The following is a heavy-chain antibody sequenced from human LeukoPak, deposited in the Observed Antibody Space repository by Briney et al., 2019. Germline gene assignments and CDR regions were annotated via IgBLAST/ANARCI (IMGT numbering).Heavy chain of an antibody. D-gene: IGHD6-6*01. Sequence: PGGSLRLSCAASGFTFTNYVMTWVRQAPGKGLEWISTISVSGATTYYADSVQGRFTISRDNSKNTLSLRMNNLRAEDSAIYYCTSREEYSTSSVYYWGQGTLVTVSS. CDR1: GFTFTNYV. CDR3: TSREEYSTSSVYY. V-gene: IGHV3-23*01. J-gene: IGHJ4*02. CDR2: ISVSGATT.